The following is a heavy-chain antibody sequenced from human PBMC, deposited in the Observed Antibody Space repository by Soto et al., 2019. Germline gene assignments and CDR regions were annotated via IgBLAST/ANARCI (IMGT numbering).Heavy chain of an antibody. Sequence: EVQLLESGGGLVQPGGSLRPSFAAFGFTFSSYAMSWVRQAPGKGLERAAVISGSGVTTYYADSVRGRFTISRDNSKNTLYLQMNSLRAEGTAVYYCAKRGSGSYYIDWGQGTLVTVSS. CDR3: AKRGSGSYYID. J-gene: IGHJ4*02. CDR2: ISGSGVTT. CDR1: GFTFSSYA. V-gene: IGHV3-23*01. D-gene: IGHD1-26*01.